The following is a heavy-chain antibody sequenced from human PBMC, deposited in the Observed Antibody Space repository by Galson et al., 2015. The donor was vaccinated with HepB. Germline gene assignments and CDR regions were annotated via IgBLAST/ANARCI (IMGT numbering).Heavy chain of an antibody. J-gene: IGHJ6*02. CDR1: GYTFTSYY. CDR3: ARGGFGYCSSTSCYHDHYYYYGMDV. CDR2: INPSGGST. Sequence: SVKVSCKASGYTFTSYYMHWVRQAPGQGLEWMGIINPSGGSTSYAQKFQGRVTMTRDTSTSTVYMELSSLRSEDTAVYYCARGGFGYCSSTSCYHDHYYYYGMDVWGQGTTVTVSS. D-gene: IGHD2-2*03. V-gene: IGHV1-46*01.